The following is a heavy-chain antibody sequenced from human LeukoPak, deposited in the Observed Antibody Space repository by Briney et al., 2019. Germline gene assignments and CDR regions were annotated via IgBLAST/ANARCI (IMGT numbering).Heavy chain of an antibody. J-gene: IGHJ3*02. CDR1: GFTFSSYG. Sequence: GGSLRLSCAASGFTFSSYGMHWVRQAPGKGLDWVAFIHHDGSNKYYADSVKGRFTISRDNSKNTLYLQMNSLRAEDTAVYYCARGGSYLSAFDIWGQGTMVTVSS. V-gene: IGHV3-30*02. D-gene: IGHD1-26*01. CDR3: ARGGSYLSAFDI. CDR2: IHHDGSNK.